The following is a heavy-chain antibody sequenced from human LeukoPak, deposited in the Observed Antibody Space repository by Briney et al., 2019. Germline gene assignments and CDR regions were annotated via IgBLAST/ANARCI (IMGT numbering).Heavy chain of an antibody. J-gene: IGHJ4*02. CDR3: AKVTSSIAVAGTDFDY. D-gene: IGHD6-19*01. CDR1: GFTFSSYA. V-gene: IGHV3-23*01. CDR2: ISGSGGST. Sequence: GGSLRLSCAASGFTFSSYAMSWVRQAPGKGLEWVSAISGSGGSTYYADSVKGRFTFSRDNSKNTLYLQMNSLRAEDTAVYYCAKVTSSIAVAGTDFDYWGQGTLVTVSS.